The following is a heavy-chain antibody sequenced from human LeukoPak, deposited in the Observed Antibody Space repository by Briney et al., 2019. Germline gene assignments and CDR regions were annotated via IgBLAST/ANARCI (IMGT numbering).Heavy chain of an antibody. CDR1: GGSISSYY. V-gene: IGHV4-59*01. CDR2: IYYSGST. J-gene: IGHJ6*03. D-gene: IGHD6-13*01. CDR3: ARMLSSSSWYYYYYMDV. Sequence: PSETLSLTCTVSGGSISSYYWSWIRQPPGKGLEWIGYIYYSGSTNYNPSLKSRVTISVDTSKNQFSLKLSSVTAADTAVYYCARMLSSSSWYYYYYMDVWGKGTTVTISS.